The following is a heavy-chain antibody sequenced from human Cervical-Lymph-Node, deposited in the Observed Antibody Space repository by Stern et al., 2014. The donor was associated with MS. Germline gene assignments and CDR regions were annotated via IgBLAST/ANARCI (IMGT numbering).Heavy chain of an antibody. J-gene: IGHJ3*02. CDR2: IGAYNCNT. CDR3: ARGLLGSENAFDI. CDR1: GYTFTSYG. Sequence: QMQLVQSGAAVKKPAASVKVSCKASGYTFTSYGISLVRHAPGQGLEWMGWIGAYNCNTNYAQKLQGRVTMTTDTSTSTAYMELRSLRSDDTAVYYCARGLLGSENAFDIWGQGTMVTVSS. V-gene: IGHV1-18*01. D-gene: IGHD2-15*01.